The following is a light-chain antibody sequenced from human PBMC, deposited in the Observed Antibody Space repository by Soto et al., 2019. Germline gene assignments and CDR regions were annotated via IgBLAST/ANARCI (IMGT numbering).Light chain of an antibody. CDR1: QSISSW. Sequence: DIQMTQSPSTLSASVGDRVTITCRASQSISSWLAWYQQKPVKAPKLLIYDASSLESGVPSMFSGSGSGTEFTLTISSLQPDDFATNYCQQYNSYSLLTFGGGTKVEIK. J-gene: IGKJ4*01. CDR2: DAS. CDR3: QQYNSYSLLT. V-gene: IGKV1-5*01.